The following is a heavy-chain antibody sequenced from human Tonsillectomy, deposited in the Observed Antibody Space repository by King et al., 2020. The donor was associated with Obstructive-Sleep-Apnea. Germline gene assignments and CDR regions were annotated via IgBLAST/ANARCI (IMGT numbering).Heavy chain of an antibody. Sequence: QLQESGPGLVKPSETLSLTCTVSGGFMSNYYWSWIRQPPGKGLEWIGVIYNSGTTNYNPSLRGRVAISVETSKNQFSLKLSSVTAADTAVYYCAREGYYDSSGYLWAFDIWGQGTMVTVSS. CDR3: AREGYYDSSGYLWAFDI. CDR2: IYNSGTT. V-gene: IGHV4-59*01. D-gene: IGHD3-22*01. CDR1: GGFMSNYY. J-gene: IGHJ3*02.